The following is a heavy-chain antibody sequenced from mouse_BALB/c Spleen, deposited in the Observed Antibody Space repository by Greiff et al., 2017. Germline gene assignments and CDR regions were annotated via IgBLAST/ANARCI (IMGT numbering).Heavy chain of an antibody. J-gene: IGHJ3*01. CDR3: NAGDDGYYEAY. Sequence: VQLQQSGAELVRPGASVKLSCTASGFNITDYYMHWVKQRPEQGLEWIGWIDPENGDTEYAPKFQGKATMTADTSSNTAYLQLSSLTSEDTAVYYCNAGDDGYYEAYWGQGTLVTVSA. CDR2: IDPENGDT. D-gene: IGHD2-3*01. CDR1: GFNITDYY. V-gene: IGHV14-4*02.